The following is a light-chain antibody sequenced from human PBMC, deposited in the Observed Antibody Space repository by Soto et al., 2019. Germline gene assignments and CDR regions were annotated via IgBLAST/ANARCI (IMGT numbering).Light chain of an antibody. CDR3: SSYTTSNTLL. CDR1: SGDIGGYNY. J-gene: IGLJ2*01. V-gene: IGLV2-14*01. Sequence: QSALTQPASVSGSPGQSITISCTGTSGDIGGYNYVSWYRQHPGKAPKLMIYDVSDRPSGVSNRFSGSKSGNTASLTISGLRAEDEADYYCSSYTTSNTLLFGGGTKLTVL. CDR2: DVS.